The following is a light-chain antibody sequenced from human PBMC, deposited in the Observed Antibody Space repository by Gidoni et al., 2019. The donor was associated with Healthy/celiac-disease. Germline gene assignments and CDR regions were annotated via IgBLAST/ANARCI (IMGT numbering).Light chain of an antibody. CDR3: CSYAGSSTLV. CDR1: SSEVGSYNL. V-gene: IGLV2-23*03. J-gene: IGLJ1*01. CDR2: EGS. Sequence: QSALTQPASVSGSPGQSLTISCSGTSSEVGSYNLVSWYQQHPGKSPKLMIYEGSKRPSGVSNRFSGSKSGNPASLTISGLQAEDEADYYCCSYAGSSTLVFGTGTKVTVL.